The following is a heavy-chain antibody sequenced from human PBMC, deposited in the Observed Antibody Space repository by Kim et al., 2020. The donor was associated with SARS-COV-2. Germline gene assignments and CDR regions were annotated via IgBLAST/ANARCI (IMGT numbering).Heavy chain of an antibody. CDR2: TT. J-gene: IGHJ6*02. CDR3: AKDNSRDGMDV. D-gene: IGHD1-1*01. Sequence: TTNYADSVRGRFTISSDNSKKTLYLQMNSLRAEDTAVYYCAKDNSRDGMDVWGQGTTVTVSS. V-gene: IGHV3-23*01.